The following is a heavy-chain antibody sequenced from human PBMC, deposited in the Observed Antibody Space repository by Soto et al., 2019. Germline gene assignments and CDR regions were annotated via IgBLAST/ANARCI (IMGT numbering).Heavy chain of an antibody. J-gene: IGHJ4*02. V-gene: IGHV3-15*01. CDR2: IKTKTDGGAT. CDR3: TTDRPSRLRKPRV. CDR1: GLTFSDAY. Sequence: EGQLVESGGGLVKPGGSLKLSCEGSGLTFSDAYMSWVRQAPGKGLEWVGRIKTKTDGGATEYAAPVKGRFNISRDDSKNTLYAEMNSLKTEDTAVYYCTTDRPSRLRKPRVWGQGTLVTVSS. D-gene: IGHD4-17*01.